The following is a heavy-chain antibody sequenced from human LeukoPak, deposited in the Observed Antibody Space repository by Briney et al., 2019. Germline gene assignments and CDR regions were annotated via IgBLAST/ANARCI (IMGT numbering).Heavy chain of an antibody. CDR3: ARDHGKQWLFAFDI. D-gene: IGHD6-19*01. CDR2: IIPILGIA. CDR1: GGTFSSYA. V-gene: IGHV1-69*04. J-gene: IGHJ3*02. Sequence: SVKVSCKASGGTFSSYAISWVRQAPGQGLEWMGRIIPILGIANCAQKFQGRVTITADKSTSTAYMELSSLRSEDTDVYYCARDHGKQWLFAFDIWGQGTMVTVSS.